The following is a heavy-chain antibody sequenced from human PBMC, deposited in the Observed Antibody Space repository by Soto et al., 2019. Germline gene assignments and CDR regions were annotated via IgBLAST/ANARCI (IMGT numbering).Heavy chain of an antibody. Sequence: GASVKVSCKASGYTFTSYAMHWVRQAPGQRLEWMGWINAGNGNTKYSQKFQGRVTITRDTSASTAYMELSSLRSEDTAVYYCAKTSIVVVPAATPYYYYYMDVQGKGTRVTVSS. CDR1: GYTFTSYA. CDR2: INAGNGNT. CDR3: AKTSIVVVPAATPYYYYYMDV. J-gene: IGHJ6*03. D-gene: IGHD2-2*01. V-gene: IGHV1-3*01.